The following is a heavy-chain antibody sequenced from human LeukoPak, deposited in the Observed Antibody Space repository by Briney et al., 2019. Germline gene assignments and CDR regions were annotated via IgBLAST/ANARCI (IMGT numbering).Heavy chain of an antibody. D-gene: IGHD3-22*01. Sequence: TSETLSLTCAVYGGSFSGYYWSWIRQPPGKGLEWIGEINHSGSTNYNPSLKSRVTISVDTSKNQFSLKLSSVTAADTAVYYCARRGTYYYDSSGYPWFDPWGQGTLVTVSS. J-gene: IGHJ5*02. CDR2: INHSGST. V-gene: IGHV4-34*01. CDR1: GGSFSGYY. CDR3: ARRGTYYYDSSGYPWFDP.